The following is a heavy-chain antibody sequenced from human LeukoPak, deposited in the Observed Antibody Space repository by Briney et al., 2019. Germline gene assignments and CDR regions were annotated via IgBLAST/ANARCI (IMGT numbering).Heavy chain of an antibody. CDR1: GGSFSGYY. V-gene: IGHV4-34*01. Sequence: SETLSLTCAVYGGSFSGYYWSWIRQPPGKGLEWIGEINHSGSTNYNPSLKSRVTISVDTSKNQFSLKLSSVTAADTAVYYCARSRLRGFDPWGQGTLVTVSS. D-gene: IGHD3-22*01. J-gene: IGHJ5*02. CDR2: INHSGST. CDR3: ARSRLRGFDP.